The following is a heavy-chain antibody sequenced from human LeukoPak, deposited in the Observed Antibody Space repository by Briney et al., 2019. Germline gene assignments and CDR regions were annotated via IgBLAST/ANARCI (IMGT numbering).Heavy chain of an antibody. CDR3: ARGLGYSGNEYDY. CDR2: INHSGST. Sequence: SETLSLTCAVYGGSFSGYYWSWIRQPPGKGLEWIGEINHSGSTNYNPSLKSRVTISVDTSKNQFSLKLSSVTAADTAVYYCARGLGYSGNEYDYWGQGTLVTVSS. J-gene: IGHJ4*02. CDR1: GGSFSGYY. V-gene: IGHV4-34*01. D-gene: IGHD5-12*01.